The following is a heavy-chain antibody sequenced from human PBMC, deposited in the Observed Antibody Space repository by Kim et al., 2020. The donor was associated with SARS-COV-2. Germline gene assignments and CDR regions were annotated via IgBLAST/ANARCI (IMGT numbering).Heavy chain of an antibody. D-gene: IGHD3-10*01. CDR1: GYTFTSYG. J-gene: IGHJ6*02. CDR2: ISAYNGNT. V-gene: IGHV1-18*01. Sequence: ASVKVSCKASGYTFTSYGISWVRQAPGQGLEWMGWISAYNGNTNYAQKLQGRVTMTTDTSTSTAYMELRSLRSDDTAVYYCARYFGDYHYYYYYGMDVWGQGTTVTVSS. CDR3: ARYFGDYHYYYYYGMDV.